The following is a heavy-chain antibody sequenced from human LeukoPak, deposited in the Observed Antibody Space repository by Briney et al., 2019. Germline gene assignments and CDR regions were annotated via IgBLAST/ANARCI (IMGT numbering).Heavy chain of an antibody. CDR2: IKQDGSEK. Sequence: GGSLRLSRAASGFTFSSYWMSWVRQAPGKGLEWVANIKQDGSEKYYVDSVKGRFTFSRDNAKNSLYLQMNSLRAEDTAVYYCARIRGSYFLDYWGQGTLVTVSS. D-gene: IGHD1-26*01. V-gene: IGHV3-7*03. CDR3: ARIRGSYFLDY. CDR1: GFTFSSYW. J-gene: IGHJ4*02.